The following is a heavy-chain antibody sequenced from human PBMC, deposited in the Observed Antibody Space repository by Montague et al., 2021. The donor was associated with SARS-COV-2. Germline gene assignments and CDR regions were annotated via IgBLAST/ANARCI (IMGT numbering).Heavy chain of an antibody. J-gene: IGHJ6*02. D-gene: IGHD6-13*01. CDR2: FDPEDGET. Sequence: SVKVPCKVSGYTLTELSMHWVRQAPGKGLEWMGGFDPEDGETIYAQKFQGRVTMTEDTSTDTAYMELSSLRSEDTAVYYCATAPSIAAAGKGDYYYYYGMDVWGQGTTVTVSS. CDR3: ATAPSIAAAGKGDYYYYYGMDV. CDR1: GYTLTELS. V-gene: IGHV1-24*01.